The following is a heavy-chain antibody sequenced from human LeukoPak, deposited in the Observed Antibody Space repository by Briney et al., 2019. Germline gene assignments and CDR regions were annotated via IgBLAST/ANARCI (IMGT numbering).Heavy chain of an antibody. D-gene: IGHD2-15*01. J-gene: IGHJ4*02. CDR3: AKHPPPYCSGGSCHAGFDY. Sequence: PSETLCLTCTVSGGSISSSSYYWGWIRQPPGKGLEWIGSIYYSGSTYYNPSLKSRVTISVDTSKNQFSLKLSSVTAADTAVYYCAKHPPPYCSGGSCHAGFDYWGQGTLVTVSS. CDR2: IYYSGST. CDR1: GGSISSSSYY. V-gene: IGHV4-39*01.